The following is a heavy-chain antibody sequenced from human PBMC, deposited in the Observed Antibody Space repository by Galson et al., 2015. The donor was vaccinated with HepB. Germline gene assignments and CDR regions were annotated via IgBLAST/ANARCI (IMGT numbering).Heavy chain of an antibody. D-gene: IGHD6-19*01. J-gene: IGHJ4*02. CDR1: GYTFTSYY. V-gene: IGHV1-46*01. Sequence: VKVSCKASGYTFTSYYLHWVRQAPGHGLEWMGIINPNGGSTSYAQHFQGRVTMTRDTSTSTVYMELSSLRSEDTAMYYCARSLHNSGWLDYWGQGTLVTVSS. CDR2: INPNGGST. CDR3: ARSLHNSGWLDY.